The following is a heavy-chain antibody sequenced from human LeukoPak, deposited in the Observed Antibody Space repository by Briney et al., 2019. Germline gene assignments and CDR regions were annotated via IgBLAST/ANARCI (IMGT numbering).Heavy chain of an antibody. V-gene: IGHV1-46*01. D-gene: IGHD4-23*01. CDR1: GYTFTSYF. CDR3: ARDPYGGWQLDEFHYYGMDV. CDR2: INPSGGST. Sequence: ASVKVSCKASGYTFTSYFMHWVRQASGQGPEWMGLINPSGGSTSYAQKFQGRVTMTRDMSTNTVYMDLSSLRSDDTAVYYCARDPYGGWQLDEFHYYGMDVWGQGTTVIVSS. J-gene: IGHJ6*02.